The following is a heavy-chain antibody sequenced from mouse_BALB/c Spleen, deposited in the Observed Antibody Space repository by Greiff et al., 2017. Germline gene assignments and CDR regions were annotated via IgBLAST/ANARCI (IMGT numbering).Heavy chain of an antibody. CDR1: GFNIKDTY. Sequence: EVQLQQSGAELVKPGASVKLSCTASGFNIKDTYMHWVKQRPEQGLEWIGRIDPANGNTKYDPKFQGKATITADTSSNTAYLQLSSLTSEDTAVYYCASSGYGNYVDYWGQGTSVTVSS. CDR3: ASSGYGNYVDY. V-gene: IGHV14-3*02. CDR2: IDPANGNT. D-gene: IGHD2-10*02. J-gene: IGHJ4*01.